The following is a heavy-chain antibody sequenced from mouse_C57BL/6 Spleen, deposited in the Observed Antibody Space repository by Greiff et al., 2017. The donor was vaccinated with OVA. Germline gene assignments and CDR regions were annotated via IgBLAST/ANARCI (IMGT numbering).Heavy chain of an antibody. CDR3: ARSGITTVVEDWYFDV. J-gene: IGHJ1*03. CDR2: IYPSDGRT. Sequence: VQLQQSGPELVKPGASVKLSCKASGYTFTSYDINWVKQRPGQGLEWIGWIYPSDGRTKYNEKFKGNATLTVDTTASTEYMKILSLTSEDSAVYFCARSGITTVVEDWYFDVWGTGTTVTVSS. D-gene: IGHD1-1*01. V-gene: IGHV1-85*01. CDR1: GYTFTSYD.